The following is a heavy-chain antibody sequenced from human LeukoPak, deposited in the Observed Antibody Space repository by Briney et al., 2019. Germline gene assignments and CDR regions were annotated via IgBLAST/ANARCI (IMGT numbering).Heavy chain of an antibody. CDR2: ISGSGGST. CDR3: ATLPATGLSLSDY. Sequence: GGSLRLSCVASGFTFSSYAMSWVRQAPGKGLEWVSAISGSGGSTYYADSVKGRFTISRDNSKNTVHLQMNSLRAEDTAVYYCATLPATGLSLSDYWGQGTLVTVSS. D-gene: IGHD1-14*01. J-gene: IGHJ4*02. CDR1: GFTFSSYA. V-gene: IGHV3-23*01.